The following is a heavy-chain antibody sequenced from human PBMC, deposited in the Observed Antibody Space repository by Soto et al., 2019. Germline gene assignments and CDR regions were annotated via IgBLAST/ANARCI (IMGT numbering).Heavy chain of an antibody. CDR3: AKEKSQWLVRY. CDR1: GITFSSYA. D-gene: IGHD6-19*01. CDR2: ISGSGGTT. Sequence: GGSLRLSCAASGITFSSYAMSWVRQAPGKGLEWVSAISGSGGTTYYADSVKGRFTISRDNSKNTLYLQMNSLIAEDTAVYYCAKEKSQWLVRYWGQGTLVTVSS. J-gene: IGHJ4*02. V-gene: IGHV3-23*01.